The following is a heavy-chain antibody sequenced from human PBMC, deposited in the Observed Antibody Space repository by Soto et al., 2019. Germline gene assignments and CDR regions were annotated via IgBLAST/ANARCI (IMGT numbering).Heavy chain of an antibody. CDR3: ARHTGGYFSGGSCPDYGMDV. J-gene: IGHJ6*02. CDR2: IDPSDSYT. Sequence: PGESLKISCKGSGYSFTSYWISWVRQMPGKGLEWMGRIDPSDSYTNYSPSFQGHVTISADKSISTAYLQWSSLKASDTAMYYCARHTGGYFSGGSCPDYGMDVCRQRTTVTVSS. V-gene: IGHV5-10-1*01. D-gene: IGHD2-15*01. CDR1: GYSFTSYW.